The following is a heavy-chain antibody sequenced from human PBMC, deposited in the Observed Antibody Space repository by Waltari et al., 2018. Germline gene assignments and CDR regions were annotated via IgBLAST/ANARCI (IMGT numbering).Heavy chain of an antibody. CDR1: GYPFTAYY. D-gene: IGHD5-12*01. V-gene: IGHV1-46*01. CDR2: INPSGDIT. CDR3: ARDPGTSGYVRDAFDI. J-gene: IGHJ3*02. Sequence: QVQLVQSGTEVKKPGASVKVSCKASGYPFTAYYMHWVRQAPGQGLEWMGIINPSGDITTYAQKFQGRVTMTRDTSTTTVYMELSRLRSEDTAVYYCARDPGTSGYVRDAFDIWGQGTVVTVSS.